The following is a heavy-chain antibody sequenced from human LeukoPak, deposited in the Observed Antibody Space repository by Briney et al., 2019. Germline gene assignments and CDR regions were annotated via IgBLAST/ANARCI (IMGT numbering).Heavy chain of an antibody. J-gene: IGHJ4*02. CDR2: INPNSGGT. CDR3: ARDDDWNSRYSLDY. CDR1: VYTFTGYY. Sequence: GASVKVSCKASVYTFTGYYMHWVRQAPGQGLEWMGWINPNSGGTNYAQKFQGRVTMTRDTSISTAYMELSRLRSDDTAVYYCARDDDWNSRYSLDYWGQGPLVPVSS. D-gene: IGHD1-7*01. V-gene: IGHV1-2*02.